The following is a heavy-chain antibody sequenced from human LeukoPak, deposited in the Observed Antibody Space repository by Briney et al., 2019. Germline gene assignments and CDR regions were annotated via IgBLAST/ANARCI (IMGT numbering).Heavy chain of an antibody. V-gene: IGHV3-30*18. J-gene: IGHJ3*02. CDR3: AKGGYSGYDSYAFDI. CDR2: ISYDGTNK. Sequence: GGSLRLSCEASGFSFSSYGMHWVRQAPGKGLEWVAFISYDGTNKYYADSVKGRFTISRDNSKNTMFLQMSSLRVEDTALHYCAKGGYSGYDSYAFDIWGQGTMVTVSS. CDR1: GFSFSSYG. D-gene: IGHD5-12*01.